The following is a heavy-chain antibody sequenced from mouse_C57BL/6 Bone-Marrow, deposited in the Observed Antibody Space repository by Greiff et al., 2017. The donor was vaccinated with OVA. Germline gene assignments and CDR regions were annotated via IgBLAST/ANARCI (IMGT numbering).Heavy chain of an antibody. CDR2: INPNNGGT. CDR1: GYTFTDYN. V-gene: IGHV1-22*01. CDR3: AKTPDYCAMDY. J-gene: IGHJ4*01. Sequence: VQLKEPGPELVKPGASVKMSCKASGYTFTDYNMHWVKQSHGKSLEWIGYINPNNGGTSYNQKFKGKATLTVNKSSSTAYMELRSLTSENSAVYYDAKTPDYCAMDYWGQGTSVTVSS.